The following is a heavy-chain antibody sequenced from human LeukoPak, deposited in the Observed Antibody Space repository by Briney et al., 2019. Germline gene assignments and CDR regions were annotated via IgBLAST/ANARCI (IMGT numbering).Heavy chain of an antibody. V-gene: IGHV1-18*01. D-gene: IGHD6-19*01. J-gene: IGHJ4*02. CDR3: ARRIEVASPFDY. Sequence: ASVKVSCKASGYTFTSYGISWVRQAPGQGLEWMGWISAYNGNTNYAQKIQGRVTMTTDTSTSTAYMELRSLRSDDTAVYYCARRIEVASPFDYWGQGTLVTVSS. CDR1: GYTFTSYG. CDR2: ISAYNGNT.